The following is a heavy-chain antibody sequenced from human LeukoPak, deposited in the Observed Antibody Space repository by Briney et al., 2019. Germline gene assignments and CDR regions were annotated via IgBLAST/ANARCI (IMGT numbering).Heavy chain of an antibody. CDR1: GFTVSSNY. Sequence: GGSLRLSCAASGFTVSSNYMSWVRQAPGKGLEWVANIKQDGSEKYYVDSVKGRYTISRDNAKNSLFLQMNSLRAEDTAVYFCARAASLDCWGQGTLVTVSS. CDR2: IKQDGSEK. V-gene: IGHV3-7*04. D-gene: IGHD6-6*01. CDR3: ARAASLDC. J-gene: IGHJ4*02.